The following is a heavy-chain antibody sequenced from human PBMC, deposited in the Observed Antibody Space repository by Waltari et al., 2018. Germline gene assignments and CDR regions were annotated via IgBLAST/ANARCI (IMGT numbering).Heavy chain of an antibody. CDR2: ISYDGSNK. J-gene: IGHJ5*02. V-gene: IGHV3-30-3*01. CDR1: GFTFSSHA. Sequence: QVQLVESGGGVVQPGRSLRLSCAASGFTFSSHAMHWVRQAPGKGLEWVAVISYDGSNKYYADSVKGRFTISRDNSKNTLYLQMNSLRAEDTAVYYCARDTGGGSGSYYNVGWFDPWGQGTLVTVSS. CDR3: ARDTGGGSGSYYNVGWFDP. D-gene: IGHD3-10*01.